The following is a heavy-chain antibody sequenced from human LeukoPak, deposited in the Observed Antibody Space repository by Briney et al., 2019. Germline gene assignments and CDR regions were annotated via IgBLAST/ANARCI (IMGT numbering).Heavy chain of an antibody. V-gene: IGHV1-69*13. CDR3: ARDPRRSGWRFEYYYYGMDV. Sequence: SVRVSSMASGGTFISYAISWVRQAPGQGLEWVGGIIPIFGTANYAQKFQGRVTITADESTSTAYMELSSLRSEDTAVYYCARDPRRSGWRFEYYYYGMDVWGQGTTVTVSS. D-gene: IGHD6-19*01. CDR2: IIPIFGTA. CDR1: GGTFISYA. J-gene: IGHJ6*02.